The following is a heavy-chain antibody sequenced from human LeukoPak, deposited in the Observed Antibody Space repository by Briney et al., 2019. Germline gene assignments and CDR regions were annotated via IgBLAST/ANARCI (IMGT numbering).Heavy chain of an antibody. CDR3: ARLFNWSLDY. CDR2: IWYDGSNK. J-gene: IGHJ4*02. D-gene: IGHD1-1*01. Sequence: GGSLRLSCAASGFTFSGSAMHWVRQAPGKGLEWVAVIWYDGSNKYYADSVKGRFTISRDNSKNTLYLQMNSLRAEDTAVYYCARLFNWSLDYWGQGTLVTVSS. CDR1: GFTFSGSA. V-gene: IGHV3-33*08.